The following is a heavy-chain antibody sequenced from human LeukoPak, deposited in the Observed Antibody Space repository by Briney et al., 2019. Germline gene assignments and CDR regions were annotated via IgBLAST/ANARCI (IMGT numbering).Heavy chain of an antibody. CDR1: GFTFSSYA. Sequence: GGSLRLSCAASGFTFSSYAMSWVRQAPGKGLEWVSAISGSGGSTYYADSVKGRFSISRDNSKNTLYLQMNSLRAEDTAVYYCAKDSNWGSDYYFDYWGQGTLVTVSS. D-gene: IGHD7-27*01. V-gene: IGHV3-23*01. CDR2: ISGSGGST. CDR3: AKDSNWGSDYYFDY. J-gene: IGHJ4*02.